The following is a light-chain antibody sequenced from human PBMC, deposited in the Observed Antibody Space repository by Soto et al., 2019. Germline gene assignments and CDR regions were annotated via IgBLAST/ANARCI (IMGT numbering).Light chain of an antibody. J-gene: IGLJ1*01. CDR1: RSDVGGYDY. Sequence: SLLTQPASVSGVPWQLVPLSRTGTRSDVGGYDYVSWYQQLPGKAPKLLIYDVNNRPSGVSHRFSGSKSGNTASLTISGLQAEDEADYYCSSYTGSSTFVFGTGTKVTVL. CDR3: SSYTGSSTFV. V-gene: IGLV2-14*01. CDR2: DVN.